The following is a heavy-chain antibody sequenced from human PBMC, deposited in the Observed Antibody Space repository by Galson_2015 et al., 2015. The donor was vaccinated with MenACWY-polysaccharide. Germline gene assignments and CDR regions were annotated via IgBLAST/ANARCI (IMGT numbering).Heavy chain of an antibody. CDR2: MNPNSGNT. CDR1: GYKFTSYD. CDR3: ARVIARKYTFADS. J-gene: IGHJ4*02. Sequence: SVKVSCKASGYKFTSYDINWVRQATGQGLEWMGWMNPNSGNTSYAQKFQGRVTMTSNSAITTAYMELSSLRSEDTAVYYCARVIARKYTFADSWGQGTLVTVSS. V-gene: IGHV1-8*01. D-gene: IGHD2-21*01.